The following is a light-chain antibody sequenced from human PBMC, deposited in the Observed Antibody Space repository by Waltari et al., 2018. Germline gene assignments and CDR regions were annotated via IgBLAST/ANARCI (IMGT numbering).Light chain of an antibody. J-gene: IGLJ3*02. CDR2: GNN. Sequence: QSVLTQPPSMSGAPGQRVTIPCTGSSSNTGHEQDVPWYQVIPGTAPNLLIYGNNNRPSGVPDRFPGSKSDTSASLAIGGLQAEDDADYYCQSFDIRLSGGVVFGGGTKVTVL. V-gene: IGLV1-40*01. CDR3: QSFDIRLSGGVV. CDR1: SSNTGHEQD.